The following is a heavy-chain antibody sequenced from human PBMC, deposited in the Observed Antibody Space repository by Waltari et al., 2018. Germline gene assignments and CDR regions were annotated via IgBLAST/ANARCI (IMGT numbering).Heavy chain of an antibody. CDR2: INPNSGGT. J-gene: IGHJ4*02. D-gene: IGHD5-12*01. V-gene: IGHV1-2*02. CDR3: ARGQRWLRFMGDFDY. CDR1: GYTFTGYY. Sequence: QVQLVQSGAEVKKPGASVKVFCKASGYTFTGYYMHWVRQAPGQGLEWMGWINPNSGGTNYAQKFQGRVTMTRDTSISTAYMELSRLRSDDTAVYYCARGQRWLRFMGDFDYWGQGTLVTVSS.